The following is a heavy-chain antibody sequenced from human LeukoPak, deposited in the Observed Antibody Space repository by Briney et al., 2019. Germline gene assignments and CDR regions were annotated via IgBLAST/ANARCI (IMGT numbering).Heavy chain of an antibody. CDR1: GVSISSNNYY. D-gene: IGHD1-26*01. CDR3: ARVLGGSHYFDY. CDR2: IYYSGST. J-gene: IGHJ4*02. V-gene: IGHV4-39*07. Sequence: SETLSLTCPVSGVSISSNNYYWGWIRRPPGNRLEWIGSIYYSGSTFYNPSLKSRVTISVDSSSHQFSLRLSSVTAADTAVYYCARVLGGSHYFDYWGQGTLVTVSS.